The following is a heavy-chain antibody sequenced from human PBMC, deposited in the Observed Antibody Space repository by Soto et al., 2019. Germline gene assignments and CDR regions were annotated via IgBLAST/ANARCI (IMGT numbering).Heavy chain of an antibody. V-gene: IGHV3-7*01. CDR1: GFTFSSHW. J-gene: IGHJ4*02. Sequence: PVGSLRLSCAASGFTFSSHWMSWVRQAPGKGQEWLASIKQDGSEKHYVDSVKGRFTISRDNAKNSLYLQMNSLRVEDTAVYYRARVYYDYIWGSYPLVYWGQGTLVTVSS. D-gene: IGHD3-16*02. CDR3: ARVYYDYIWGSYPLVY. CDR2: IKQDGSEK.